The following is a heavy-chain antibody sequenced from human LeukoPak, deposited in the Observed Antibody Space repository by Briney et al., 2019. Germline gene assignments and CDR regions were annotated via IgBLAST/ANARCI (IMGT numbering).Heavy chain of an antibody. V-gene: IGHV1-18*01. Sequence: ASVKVSCKASGYTFTSYGISWVRQAPGQGLEWMGWISAYNGNTNYAQKLQGRVTMTEDTSTDTAYMELSSLRSEDTAVYYCATGVTMIVVADAFDIWGQGTMVTVSS. CDR3: ATGVTMIVVADAFDI. CDR2: ISAYNGNT. D-gene: IGHD3-22*01. J-gene: IGHJ3*02. CDR1: GYTFTSYG.